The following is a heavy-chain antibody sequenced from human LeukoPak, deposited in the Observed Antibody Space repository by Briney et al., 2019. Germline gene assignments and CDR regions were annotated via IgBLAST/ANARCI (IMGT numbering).Heavy chain of an antibody. D-gene: IGHD5-12*01. V-gene: IGHV1-46*01. CDR3: ARDLTNGGYSGYGDY. J-gene: IGHJ4*02. CDR1: GYIFTSYY. CDR2: INPSGGNT. Sequence: GASVKVSCKASGYIFTSYYIHWVRQAPGQGLEWVGIINPSGGNTNYAQKFQGRVTMTRDTSTSTVYMELSSLRSEDTAVYYCARDLTNGGYSGYGDYWGQGTLVTVSS.